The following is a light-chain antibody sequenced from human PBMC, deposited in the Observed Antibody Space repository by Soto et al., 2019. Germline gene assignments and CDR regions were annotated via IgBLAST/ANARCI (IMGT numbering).Light chain of an antibody. CDR3: QQYKT. Sequence: EIGMTQSPATLSVSPGERATLSCRASQSVSSNLAWYQQKPGQAPRLLIYGASTGATGIPARFSGSGSGTEFTLTISSLQSEDFAVYYCQQYKTFGQGTKVEIK. J-gene: IGKJ1*01. V-gene: IGKV3-15*01. CDR1: QSVSSN. CDR2: GAS.